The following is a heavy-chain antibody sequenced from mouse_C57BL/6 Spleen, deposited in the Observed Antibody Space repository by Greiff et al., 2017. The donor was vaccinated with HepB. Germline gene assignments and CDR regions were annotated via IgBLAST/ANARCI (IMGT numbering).Heavy chain of an antibody. Sequence: VQLQQSGPELVKPGASVKISCKASGYAFSSSWMNWVKQRPGKGLEWIGRIYPGDGDTNYNGKFKGKATLTADKSSSTAYMQLSSLTSEDSAVYFCARDDTTVVAGFDYWGQGTTLTVSS. D-gene: IGHD1-1*01. CDR3: ARDDTTVVAGFDY. CDR1: GYAFSSSW. J-gene: IGHJ2*01. V-gene: IGHV1-82*01. CDR2: IYPGDGDT.